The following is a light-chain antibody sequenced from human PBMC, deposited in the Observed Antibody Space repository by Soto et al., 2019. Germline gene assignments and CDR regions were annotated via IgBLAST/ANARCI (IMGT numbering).Light chain of an antibody. CDR1: SSDVGRYNY. CDR3: SSYTGSRAPLV. V-gene: IGLV2-14*01. J-gene: IGLJ2*01. CDR2: DVS. Sequence: QSALTQPASVSGSPGQSITISCTGTSSDVGRYNYVSWYQQHPGKAPKLMIFDVSNRLSGVSNRFSGSKSGNTASLTISGLQAEDEADYYCSSYTGSRAPLVFGGGTKLTVL.